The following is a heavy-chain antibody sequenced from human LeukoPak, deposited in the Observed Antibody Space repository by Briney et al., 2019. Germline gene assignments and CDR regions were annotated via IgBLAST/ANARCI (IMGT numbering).Heavy chain of an antibody. J-gene: IGHJ3*02. V-gene: IGHV1-18*01. CDR2: MNPNSGNT. Sequence: ASVKVSCKASRYTFTSYDINWVRQATGQGLEWMGWMNPNSGNTNYAQKLQGRVTMTTDTSTSTAYMELRSLRSDDTAVYYCAREDDLTSGAFDIWGQGTMVTVSS. CDR3: AREDDLTSGAFDI. CDR1: RYTFTSYD. D-gene: IGHD3-3*01.